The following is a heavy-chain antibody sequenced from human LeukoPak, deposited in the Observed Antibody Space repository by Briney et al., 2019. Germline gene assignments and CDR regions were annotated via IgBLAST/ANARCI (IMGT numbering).Heavy chain of an antibody. Sequence: ASVKVSCKASGGTFSSYTISWVRQAPGQGLEWMRRIIPILGIANYAQKFQGRVTITADKSTSTAYMELSSLRSEDTAVYYCAREWTGTIDYWGQGPLVTVSS. CDR2: IIPILGIA. J-gene: IGHJ4*02. CDR3: AREWTGTIDY. CDR1: GGTFSSYT. D-gene: IGHD1-1*01. V-gene: IGHV1-69*04.